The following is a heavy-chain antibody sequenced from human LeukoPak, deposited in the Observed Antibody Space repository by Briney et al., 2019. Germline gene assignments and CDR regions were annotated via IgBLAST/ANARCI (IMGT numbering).Heavy chain of an antibody. Sequence: GGSLRLSCAASGFTFSSYSMNWVRQAPGKGLEWVSSISSSGSYIYYADSVKGRFTISRDNAKNSLYLQMNSLRAEDTAVYYCARQGITIFGVVNDYWGQGTLVTASS. D-gene: IGHD3-3*01. CDR1: GFTFSSYS. J-gene: IGHJ4*02. CDR3: ARQGITIFGVVNDY. CDR2: ISSSGSYI. V-gene: IGHV3-21*01.